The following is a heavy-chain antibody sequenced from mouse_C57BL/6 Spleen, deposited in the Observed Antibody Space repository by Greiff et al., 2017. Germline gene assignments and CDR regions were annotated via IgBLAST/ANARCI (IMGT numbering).Heavy chain of an antibody. CDR2: IWTGGGT. CDR1: GFSLTSYA. D-gene: IGHD2-5*01. V-gene: IGHV2-9-1*01. J-gene: IGHJ4*01. CDR3: ARAYSNYNDMDY. Sequence: QVQLKQSGPGLVAPSPSLSITCTVSGFSLTSYAISWVRQPPGKGLEWLGVIWTGGGTTYNSALKSRLSISKDNSKSQVFLKMNSLQTDDTARYYCARAYSNYNDMDYWGQGTSVTVSS.